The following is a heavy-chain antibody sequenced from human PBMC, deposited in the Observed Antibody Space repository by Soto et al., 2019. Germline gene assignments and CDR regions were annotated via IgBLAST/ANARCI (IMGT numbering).Heavy chain of an antibody. Sequence: EVPLVESGGGLVQPGGSLRLSCSASGFTFSSYAMHWVRQAPGKGLEYVSAINSNGGSTYYADSVKGRFTISRDNSKNTLYLQMSSLRAEDTAVYYCAGRGYSYGYYSLAYWGQGTLVTVSS. V-gene: IGHV3-64D*06. CDR1: GFTFSSYA. J-gene: IGHJ4*02. D-gene: IGHD5-18*01. CDR2: INSNGGST. CDR3: AGRGYSYGYYSLAY.